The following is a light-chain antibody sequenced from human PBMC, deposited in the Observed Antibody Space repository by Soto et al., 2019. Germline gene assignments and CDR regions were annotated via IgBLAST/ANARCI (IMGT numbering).Light chain of an antibody. CDR3: SSYTSSSTLV. Sequence: QSALTQPASVSGSPGQSITISCTGTSRDVGGYNFFSWYQQHPGKAPQLLIYDVSNRPSGLSSRFSGSKSGNTASLTISGLQAEDEADYYCSSYTSSSTLVFGTGTKLTVL. CDR2: DVS. CDR1: SRDVGGYNF. V-gene: IGLV2-14*03. J-gene: IGLJ1*01.